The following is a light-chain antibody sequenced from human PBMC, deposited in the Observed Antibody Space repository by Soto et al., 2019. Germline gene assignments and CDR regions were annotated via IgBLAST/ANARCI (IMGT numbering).Light chain of an antibody. J-gene: IGKJ5*01. Sequence: IQLTQAPSSLSASVGDRVTITCRASQCISTYLAWYQQKPGQVPKLLIYDASILKTRVISRFSGSGSVKYLTLTNTRVQPADFATYSSQEVNSDWGTCSQGTRMEI. CDR1: QCISTY. CDR2: DAS. CDR3: QEVNSDWGT. V-gene: IGKV1-9*01.